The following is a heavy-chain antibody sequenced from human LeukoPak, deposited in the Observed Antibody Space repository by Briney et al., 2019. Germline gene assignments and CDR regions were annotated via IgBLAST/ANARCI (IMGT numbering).Heavy chain of an antibody. CDR1: GYSISRGYY. Sequence: SETLSLTCGVSGYSISRGYYWAWIRQPPGKGLEWIGTIYHIGSTYYNPSLESRVTISVDKSKNEFSLNLNSVTAADTAVYYCARAGWIITSGIDYWGQGAPVTVSS. D-gene: IGHD1-20*01. CDR3: ARAGWIITSGIDY. V-gene: IGHV4-38-2*01. CDR2: IYHIGST. J-gene: IGHJ4*02.